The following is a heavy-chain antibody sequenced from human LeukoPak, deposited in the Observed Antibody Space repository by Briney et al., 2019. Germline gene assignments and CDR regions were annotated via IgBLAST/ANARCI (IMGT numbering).Heavy chain of an antibody. V-gene: IGHV3-7*01. Sequence: QPGGSLRLSCAVSGFTFSNYWTSWVRQIPGKGLEWVANIQERGLERYYVDSVKGRFTISRDNAKNSLYLQMNSLRAEDTAVYYCAREGRCSGGSCYRYYFDYWGQGTLVTVSS. CDR3: AREGRCSGGSCYRYYFDY. CDR1: GFTFSNYW. D-gene: IGHD2-15*01. CDR2: IQERGLER. J-gene: IGHJ4*02.